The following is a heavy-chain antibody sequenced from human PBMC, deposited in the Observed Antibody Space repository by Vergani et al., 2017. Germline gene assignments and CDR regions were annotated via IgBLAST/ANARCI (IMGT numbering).Heavy chain of an antibody. D-gene: IGHD3-22*01. CDR3: ARVGYYDSSGYRY. V-gene: IGHV3-74*01. CDR2: IKSDGSIT. Sequence: EVQLVESGGGLIHPGGSLRLSCEGSGFSFSGYWMHWVRQSPEKGLVWVSRIKSDGSITNYADSVKGRFTISRDNAKNTLYLEMNSLRAEDTAVYHCARVGYYDSSGYRYWGQGTLVTVSS. J-gene: IGHJ4*02. CDR1: GFSFSGYW.